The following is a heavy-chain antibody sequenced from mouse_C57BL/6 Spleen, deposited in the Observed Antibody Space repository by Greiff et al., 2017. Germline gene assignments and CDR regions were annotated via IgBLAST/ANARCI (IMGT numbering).Heavy chain of an antibody. CDR2: IYPRSGNT. V-gene: IGHV1-81*01. Sequence: VQLQESGAELARPGASVKLSCKASGYTFTSYGISWVKQRTGQGLEWIGEIYPRSGNTYYNEKFKGKATLTADKSSSTAYMELRSLTSEDSAVYFCARSTTVRDYFDYWGQGTTLTVSS. CDR3: ARSTTVRDYFDY. J-gene: IGHJ2*01. CDR1: GYTFTSYG. D-gene: IGHD1-1*01.